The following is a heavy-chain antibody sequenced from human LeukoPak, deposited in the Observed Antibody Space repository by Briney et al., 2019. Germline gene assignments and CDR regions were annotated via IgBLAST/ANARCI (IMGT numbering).Heavy chain of an antibody. D-gene: IGHD5-18*01. V-gene: IGHV1-18*01. CDR3: ARDLGEDTTMIFFDF. CDR1: GYTFTSFG. CDR2: SSAYNGNT. Sequence: ASVKVSCKASGYTFTSFGISWVRQAPGQGLEWMGWSSAYNGNTKYAQNVQGRVTMTADTSTDTAYMELRNLRSDDTAVYYCARDLGEDTTMIFFDFWGQGTLVTVSS. J-gene: IGHJ4*02.